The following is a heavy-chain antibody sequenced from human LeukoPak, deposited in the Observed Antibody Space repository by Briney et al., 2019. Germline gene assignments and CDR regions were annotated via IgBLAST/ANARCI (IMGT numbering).Heavy chain of an antibody. CDR2: INQDGSEK. V-gene: IGHV3-7*01. J-gene: IGHJ4*02. CDR3: ARVQGSSGPGIFEY. CDR1: GFTFSNYW. D-gene: IGHD6-19*01. Sequence: GGSLRLSCAASGFTFSNYWMSWVRQAPGKGLEWVANINQDGSEKYYVDSVKGRFTISRDNARSSLYLQMNSLRVEDTAAYYCARVQGSSGPGIFEYWGQGTLVPVSS.